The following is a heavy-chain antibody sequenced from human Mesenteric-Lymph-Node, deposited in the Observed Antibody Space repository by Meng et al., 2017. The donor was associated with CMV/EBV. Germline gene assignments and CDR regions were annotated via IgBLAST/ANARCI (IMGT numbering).Heavy chain of an antibody. Sequence: FTSYAISWVRQGPGQGLEWMGGIIPIFGTANYAEKFQGRVTITTDESTSTAYMELSSLRSEDTAMYYCARDDGGGFWGQGSLVIGSS. V-gene: IGHV1-69*05. J-gene: IGHJ4*02. CDR1: FTSYA. CDR3: ARDDGGGF. D-gene: IGHD4-23*01. CDR2: IIPIFGTA.